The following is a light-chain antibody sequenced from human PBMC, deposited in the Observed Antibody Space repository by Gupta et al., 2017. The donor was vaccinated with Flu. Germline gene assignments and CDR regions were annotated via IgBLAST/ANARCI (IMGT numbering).Light chain of an antibody. CDR2: EIG. J-gene: IGLJ3*02. Sequence: QSALTQPASVSGSPGQSITISCTGTTSDVGGYNYVSWYQQHPGKAPKLMIYEIGYRPSGVSNRFSGSKSGNTASLTISGLQAEDEADYYCSSYTSSSTLVFGAGNKLTVL. CDR1: TSDVGGYNY. CDR3: SSYTSSSTLV. V-gene: IGLV2-14*01.